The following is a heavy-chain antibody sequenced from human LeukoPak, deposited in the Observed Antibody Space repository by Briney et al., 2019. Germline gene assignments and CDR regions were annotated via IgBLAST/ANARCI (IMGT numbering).Heavy chain of an antibody. Sequence: SETLSLTCTVSGGSITRSSYYWAWIRQPPGKGLEWIGSIYYNGSTYYNPSLKSRVTISSDTSKKQFYLKLSSVTAADTAVYYCARDLLSQDFWTGYSSIGGFDYWGQGTLVAVSS. CDR3: ARDLLSQDFWTGYSSIGGFDY. D-gene: IGHD3/OR15-3a*01. V-gene: IGHV4-39*07. CDR2: IYYNGST. J-gene: IGHJ4*02. CDR1: GGSITRSSYY.